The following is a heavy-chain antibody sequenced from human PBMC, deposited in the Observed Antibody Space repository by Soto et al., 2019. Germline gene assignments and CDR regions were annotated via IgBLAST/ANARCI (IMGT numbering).Heavy chain of an antibody. CDR1: GFTFSSYA. J-gene: IGHJ4*02. CDR2: ISGSGGST. V-gene: IGHV3-23*01. CDR3: AKDEVVVRRSGWYPPHPGL. D-gene: IGHD6-13*01. Sequence: GGSLGLSCAASGFTFSSYAMSWVRQAPGKGLEWVSAISGSGGSTYYADSVKGRFTISRDNSKNTLYLQMNSLRAEDTAVYYYAKDEVVVRRSGWYPPHPGLWGQGTLVTV.